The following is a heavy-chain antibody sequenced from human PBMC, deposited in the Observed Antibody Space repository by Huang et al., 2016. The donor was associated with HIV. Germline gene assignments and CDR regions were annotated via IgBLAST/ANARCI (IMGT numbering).Heavy chain of an antibody. CDR1: GGSFSCSFYY. CDR3: VRHRPNYDFWSGYYPYFDD. CDR2: MVYSWST. J-gene: IGHJ4*02. Sequence: QVQLQESGRGLVKPSETLSLTCTVSGGSFSCSFYYWGWIRQSPGKGLEWIGSMVYSWSTYYNPSLKIRVTISADTSNSQFSLKLTSVTAADSAVYYCVRHRPNYDFWSGYYPYFDDWGQGTLVTVSS. V-gene: IGHV4-39*01. D-gene: IGHD3-3*01.